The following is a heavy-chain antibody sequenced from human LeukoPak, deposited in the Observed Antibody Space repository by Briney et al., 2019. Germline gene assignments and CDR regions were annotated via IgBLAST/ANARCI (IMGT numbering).Heavy chain of an antibody. CDR3: AREADCSSTSCYAADFDY. D-gene: IGHD2-2*01. Sequence: GGSLRLSCAASGFTFSSYSMNWVRQAPGKGLEWVSSISSSSSYIYYADSVKGPFTISRDNAKNSLYLQMNSLRAEDTAVYYCAREADCSSTSCYAADFDYWGQGTLVTVSS. V-gene: IGHV3-21*01. CDR2: ISSSSSYI. J-gene: IGHJ4*02. CDR1: GFTFSSYS.